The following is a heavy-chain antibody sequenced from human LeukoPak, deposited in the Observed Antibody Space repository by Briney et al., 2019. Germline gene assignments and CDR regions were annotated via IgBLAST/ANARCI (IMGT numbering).Heavy chain of an antibody. CDR2: ISSSGSTI. D-gene: IGHD2-21*01. V-gene: IGHV3-11*04. Sequence: SGGSLRLSCAASGFTFSDYYMSWIRQAPGKGLEWVSYISSSGSTIYYADSVKGRFTISRDNAKNILYLHMNSLGAEDTAVYYCVRDERLWRLDYWGQGALVTVSS. CDR1: GFTFSDYY. J-gene: IGHJ4*02. CDR3: VRDERLWRLDY.